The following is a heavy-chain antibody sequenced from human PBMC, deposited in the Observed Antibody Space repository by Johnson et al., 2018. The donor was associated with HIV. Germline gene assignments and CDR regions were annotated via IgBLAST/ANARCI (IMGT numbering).Heavy chain of an antibody. CDR2: IWYDGSNK. D-gene: IGHD6-13*01. CDR1: GFTFSSYG. J-gene: IGHJ3*02. Sequence: QVQLVESGGGVVQPGRSLRLSCAASGFTFSSYGMYWVRQAPGKGLEWVAVIWYDGSNKYYADSVKGRFTISRDNSKNTLYLQMNSLRAEDTAVYYCARVRTAAGFDAFDIWGQGTMVTVSS. V-gene: IGHV3-33*01. CDR3: ARVRTAAGFDAFDI.